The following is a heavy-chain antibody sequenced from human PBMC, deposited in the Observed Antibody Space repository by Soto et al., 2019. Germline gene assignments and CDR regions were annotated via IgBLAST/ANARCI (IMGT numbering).Heavy chain of an antibody. CDR2: IIPILGIA. V-gene: IGHV1-69*02. Sequence: SVKVSCKASGGTFSSYTISWVRQAPGQGLEWMGRIIPILGIANYAQKFQGRVTITADKSTSTAYMELSSLRSEDTAVYYCARGYCSGGSCYVTPFDYWGQGTLVTVSS. CDR3: ARGYCSGGSCYVTPFDY. CDR1: GGTFSSYT. J-gene: IGHJ4*02. D-gene: IGHD2-15*01.